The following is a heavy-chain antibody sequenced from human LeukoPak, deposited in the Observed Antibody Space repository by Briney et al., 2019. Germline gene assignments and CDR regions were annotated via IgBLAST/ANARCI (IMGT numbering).Heavy chain of an antibody. J-gene: IGHJ4*02. Sequence: GGSLTLSCAASGLAFSDYWVSWVRQAPGGGLEWVANIKPDGGHQNYVHSVKGRFTISRDNAKNSLYLQMNSLRAEDTAIYDCASTCPYCGGGSCPLGGEGTLVTVPS. V-gene: IGHV3-7*01. CDR3: ASTCPYCGGGSCPL. CDR2: IKPDGGHQ. D-gene: IGHD2-15*01. CDR1: GLAFSDYW.